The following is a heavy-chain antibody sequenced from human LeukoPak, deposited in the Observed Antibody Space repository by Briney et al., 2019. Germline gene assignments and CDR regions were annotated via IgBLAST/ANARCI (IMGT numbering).Heavy chain of an antibody. J-gene: IGHJ6*02. CDR1: GFTVSIKY. Sequence: GGSLRLSCAASGFTVSIKYMSWVRQAPGKGLEWVSLIYSGGSTYYADSVRGRFTITRDNSKNTLYLQMNSLRAEDTAVYYCASFIQASSYYYYGMDVWGQGTTVTVSS. CDR2: IYSGGST. V-gene: IGHV3-66*01. D-gene: IGHD6-13*01. CDR3: ASFIQASSYYYYGMDV.